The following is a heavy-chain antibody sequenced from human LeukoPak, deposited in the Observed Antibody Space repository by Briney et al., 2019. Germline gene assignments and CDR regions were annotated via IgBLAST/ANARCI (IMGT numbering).Heavy chain of an antibody. D-gene: IGHD3-3*01. Sequence: ASVKVSCKASGYTFTSYYMHWVRQAPGQGLEWMGIINPSGSSTSYAQKFQGRVTMTRDMSTSTVYMEQSSLRSEDTAVYYCARSVPGPYDFWSGYYRRGFSFDYWGQGTLVTVSS. CDR2: INPSGSST. V-gene: IGHV1-46*01. CDR3: ARSVPGPYDFWSGYYRRGFSFDY. CDR1: GYTFTSYY. J-gene: IGHJ4*02.